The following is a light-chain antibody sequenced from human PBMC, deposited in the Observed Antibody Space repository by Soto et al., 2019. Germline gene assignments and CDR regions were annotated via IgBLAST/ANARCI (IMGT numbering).Light chain of an antibody. CDR2: AAS. CDR1: QSISTF. V-gene: IGKV1-39*01. Sequence: DIQMTQSPSSLSASVGDRVTITCRSSQSISTFLNWYQQKVGKAPKLLIYAASSLQSGVPSRFSGSGSGKDFTLTISSLQPEDFATCYCQQTYTTPVTFGGGTKVEIK. CDR3: QQTYTTPVT. J-gene: IGKJ4*01.